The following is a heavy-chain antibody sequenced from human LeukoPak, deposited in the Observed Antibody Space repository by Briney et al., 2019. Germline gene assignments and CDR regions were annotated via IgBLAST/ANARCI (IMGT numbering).Heavy chain of an antibody. CDR3: ARGIVGATSLFWFDP. CDR2: ISSSSSYI. CDR1: GFTFSSYS. D-gene: IGHD1-26*01. J-gene: IGHJ5*02. V-gene: IGHV3-21*01. Sequence: GGSLRLSCAASGFTFSSYSMNWVRQAPGKGLEWVPSISSSSSYIYYADSVKGRFTISRDNAKNSLYLQMNSLRAEDTAVYYCARGIVGATSLFWFDPWGQGTLVTVSS.